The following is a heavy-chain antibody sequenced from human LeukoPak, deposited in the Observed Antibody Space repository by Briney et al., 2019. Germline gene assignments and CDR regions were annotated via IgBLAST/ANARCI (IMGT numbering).Heavy chain of an antibody. CDR3: ARGSIAVVHDFDI. CDR2: ISSSSSYI. CDR1: GFTFSSYS. D-gene: IGHD6-19*01. V-gene: IGHV3-21*01. Sequence: GGSLRLSCAASGFTFSSYSMNWVRQAPGKGLEWVSSISSSSSYIYYADSVKGRFTISRDNAKNSLYLQMNSLRAEDTAVYYCARGSIAVVHDFDIWGQGTMVTVSS. J-gene: IGHJ3*02.